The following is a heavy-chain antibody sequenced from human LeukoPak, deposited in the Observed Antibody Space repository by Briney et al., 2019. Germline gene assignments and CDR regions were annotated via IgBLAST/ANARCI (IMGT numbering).Heavy chain of an antibody. CDR2: FDPEDGET. CDR1: GYTLTELS. V-gene: IGHV1-24*01. J-gene: IGHJ3*02. CDR3: ATDGGEAGDAFDI. Sequence: ASVTVSCKVSGYTLTELSMHWVRQAPGKGLEWMGGFDPEDGETIYAQKFQGRVTMTEDTSTDTAYMELSSLRSEDTAVYYCATDGGEAGDAFDIWGQGTMVTVSS. D-gene: IGHD2-21*01.